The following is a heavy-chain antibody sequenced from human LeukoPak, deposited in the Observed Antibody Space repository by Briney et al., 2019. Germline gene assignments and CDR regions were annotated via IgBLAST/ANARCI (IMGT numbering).Heavy chain of an antibody. CDR1: GGSFSGYY. CDR2: INHSGST. V-gene: IGHV4-34*01. J-gene: IGHJ3*02. Sequence: SETLSLTCAVYGGSFSGYYWSWIRQPPGKGLEWIGEINHSGSTNYNPSLKSRVTISVDTSKNQFSLKLSSVTAADTAVYYCARAQGAPADAFDIWGQGTMVTVSS. CDR3: ARAQGAPADAFDI.